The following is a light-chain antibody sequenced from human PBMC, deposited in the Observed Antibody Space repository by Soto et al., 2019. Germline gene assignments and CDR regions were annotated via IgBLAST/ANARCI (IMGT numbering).Light chain of an antibody. V-gene: IGLV2-14*01. J-gene: IGLJ3*02. CDR1: SSDVGGYNY. Sequence: QSALTQPASVSGSPGQSIAISCTGTSSDVGGYNYVSWYQQHTGKAPKFLIYEVSNRPSGVSNRFSGSKSGNTASLTISGLQAEDEADYYCSSYTSTNTWVFGGGTKLTVL. CDR2: EVS. CDR3: SSYTSTNTWV.